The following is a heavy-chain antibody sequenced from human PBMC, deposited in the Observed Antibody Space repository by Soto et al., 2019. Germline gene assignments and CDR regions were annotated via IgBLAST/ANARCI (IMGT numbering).Heavy chain of an antibody. D-gene: IGHD5-12*01. J-gene: IGHJ4*01. CDR1: GFTLSGSV. CDR2: IRSRSNGYAT. Sequence: EVQLVESGGGLVQPGGSLKLSCAASGFTLSGSVIYWVRQPSGKGLEWVGRIRSRSNGYATAYAASVRGRFTISRDDLKNTAYPQINRLKTEGTAVDFWSRPGYSNYGSYYWGQGNLVNVSS. V-gene: IGHV3-73*02. CDR3: SRPGYSNYGSYY.